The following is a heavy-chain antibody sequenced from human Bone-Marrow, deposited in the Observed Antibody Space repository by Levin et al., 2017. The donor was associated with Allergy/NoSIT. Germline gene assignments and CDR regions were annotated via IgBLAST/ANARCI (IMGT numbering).Heavy chain of an antibody. V-gene: IGHV3-7*04. Sequence: GGSLRLSCAASGFTFSSYWMSWVRQAPGKGLEWVANIKQDGSEKYYVDSVKGRFTISRDNAKNSLYLQMNSLRAEDTAVYYCAREDYSVTTAFDIWGQGTMVTVSS. CDR1: GFTFSSYW. J-gene: IGHJ3*02. CDR2: IKQDGSEK. D-gene: IGHD4-17*01. CDR3: AREDYSVTTAFDI.